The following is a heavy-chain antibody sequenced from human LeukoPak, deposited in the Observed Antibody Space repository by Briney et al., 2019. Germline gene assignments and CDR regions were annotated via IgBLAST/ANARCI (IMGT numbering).Heavy chain of an antibody. D-gene: IGHD6-13*01. V-gene: IGHV4-34*01. CDR2: INHSGST. Sequence: SETLSLTCAVYGGSFSGYYWSLIRQPPGKGLEWIGEINHSGSTNYNPSLKSRVTISVDTSKNLFSLKLSSVTAADTAVYYCARGGGYSSSWSHFDIWGQGTMVTVSS. CDR3: ARGGGYSSSWSHFDI. J-gene: IGHJ3*02. CDR1: GGSFSGYY.